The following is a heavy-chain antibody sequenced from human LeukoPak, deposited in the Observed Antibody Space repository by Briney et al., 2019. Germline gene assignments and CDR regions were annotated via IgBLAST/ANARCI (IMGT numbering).Heavy chain of an antibody. V-gene: IGHV4-39*01. CDR2: MYYSGST. CDR3: ARHAGRMVRESWYCYYMDV. Sequence: PSETLSLTCTVSGGSISSSSYYWGWIRQPPGKGLEWIGSMYYSGSTYYNPSLKSRVTISVDTSKNQFSLKLSSVTAADTAVYYCARHAGRMVRESWYCYYMDVWGKGTTVTISS. J-gene: IGHJ6*03. D-gene: IGHD3-10*01. CDR1: GGSISSSSYY.